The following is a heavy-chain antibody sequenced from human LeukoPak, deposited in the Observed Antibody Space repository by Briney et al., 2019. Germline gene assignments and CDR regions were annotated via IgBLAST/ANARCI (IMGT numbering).Heavy chain of an antibody. V-gene: IGHV4-59*01. CDR3: ARGALPAGYDSSGYKSYYYYYGMDV. Sequence: SETLSLTCTVSGGSISSYYWSWIRQPPGKGMEWIGYIYYSGSTNYNPSLTSRVTISVDTSKNQFSLKLSSVTAADTAVYYCARGALPAGYDSSGYKSYYYYYGMDVWGQGTTVTVSS. CDR1: GGSISSYY. CDR2: IYYSGST. J-gene: IGHJ6*02. D-gene: IGHD3-22*01.